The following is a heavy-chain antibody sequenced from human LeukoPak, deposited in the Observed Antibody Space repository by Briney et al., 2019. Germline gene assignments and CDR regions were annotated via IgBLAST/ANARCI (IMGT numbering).Heavy chain of an antibody. Sequence: SETLSLTCTVSGGSISSYYWSWIRQPAGKGLEWIGRIYTSGSTNYNPSLKSRVTMSVDTSNNQFSLKLSSVTAADTAMYYCATSRYEQFDYWGQGTLVTVSS. CDR2: IYTSGST. J-gene: IGHJ4*02. D-gene: IGHD3-3*01. CDR1: GGSISSYY. CDR3: ATSRYEQFDY. V-gene: IGHV4-4*07.